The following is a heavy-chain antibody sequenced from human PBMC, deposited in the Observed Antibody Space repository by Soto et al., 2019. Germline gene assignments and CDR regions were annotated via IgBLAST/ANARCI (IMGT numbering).Heavy chain of an antibody. J-gene: IGHJ4*02. D-gene: IGHD3-16*01. CDR3: ARGPYYADH. CDR2: STHTGTS. CDR1: DGSLSGYF. V-gene: IGHV4-34*01. Sequence: SETLSLTCAVSDGSLSGYFWSWIRQIPGKGLEWIGESTHTGTSNYNPSLTSRVTISVDTSRSRFSLRLTSVTAADTGVYFCARGPYYADHWGQGNQVTVSS.